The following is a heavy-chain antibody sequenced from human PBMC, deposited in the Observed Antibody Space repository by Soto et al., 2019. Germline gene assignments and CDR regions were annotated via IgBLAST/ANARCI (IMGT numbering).Heavy chain of an antibody. CDR2: ISGNGEST. J-gene: IGHJ4*02. D-gene: IGHD3-22*01. CDR3: ARSRIVMIVVFVPYFFES. V-gene: IGHV3-23*01. Sequence: EVQLLESGGGLVQPGGSLRLSCAASGFTFSSYTMTWVRQAPGKGPEWVSSISGNGESTKYADSVKGRFTISRDNAKNTLYLQINSLRAEDTAVYYCARSRIVMIVVFVPYFFESWGQGALVTVSS. CDR1: GFTFSSYT.